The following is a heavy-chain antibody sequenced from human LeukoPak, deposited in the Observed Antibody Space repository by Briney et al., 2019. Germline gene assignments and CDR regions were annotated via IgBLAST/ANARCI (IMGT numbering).Heavy chain of an antibody. V-gene: IGHV4-30-2*01. D-gene: IGHD3-10*01. CDR2: IYHSGST. Sequence: PSETLSLTCTVSGGSISSGGYYWSWIRQPPGKGLEWIGYIYHSGSTYYSPSLKSRVTISVDRSKNQFSLKLSSVTAADTAVYFCARWASYGSGYNNAFDIWGQGTMVTVSS. CDR3: ARWASYGSGYNNAFDI. CDR1: GGSISSGGYY. J-gene: IGHJ3*02.